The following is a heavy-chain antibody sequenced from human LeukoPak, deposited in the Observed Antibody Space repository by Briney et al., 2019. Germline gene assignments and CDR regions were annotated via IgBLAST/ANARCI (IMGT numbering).Heavy chain of an antibody. V-gene: IGHV4-34*01. Sequence: SETLSLTCAVYGGSFSGYYWSWIRQPPGKGLEWIGEINHSGSTNYNPSLKSRVTISVDTSKNQFSLKLSSVTAADTAVYYCARNMRWFDPWGQGTLVTVSS. CDR2: INHSGST. J-gene: IGHJ5*02. CDR1: GGSFSGYY. D-gene: IGHD2-2*01. CDR3: ARNMRWFDP.